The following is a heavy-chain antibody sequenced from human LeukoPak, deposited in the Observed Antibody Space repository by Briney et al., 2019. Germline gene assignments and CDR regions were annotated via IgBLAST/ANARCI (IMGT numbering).Heavy chain of an antibody. V-gene: IGHV1-2*02. CDR3: ARAPILMVYAKD. Sequence: ASVKVSCKASGDTFTGYYMHWVRQAPGQGLEWMGWINPNSGGTNYAQRFQGRVTMTRDTSISTAYMELSRLRSDDTAVYYCARAPILMVYAKDWGQGTLVTVSS. CDR1: GDTFTGYY. J-gene: IGHJ4*02. CDR2: INPNSGGT. D-gene: IGHD2-8*01.